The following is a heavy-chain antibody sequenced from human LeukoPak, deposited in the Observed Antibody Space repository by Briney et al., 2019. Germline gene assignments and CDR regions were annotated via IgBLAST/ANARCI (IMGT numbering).Heavy chain of an antibody. Sequence: ASVKVSCKASGYTFTSYDINWVRQATGQGLEWMGWMNPNSGNTGYAQKIQGRVTITRNTSISTAYMELSSLRSEDTAVYYCARGRGPLPYCSSTSCPGAHFDYWGQGTLVTVSS. CDR3: ARGRGPLPYCSSTSCPGAHFDY. J-gene: IGHJ4*02. CDR2: MNPNSGNT. D-gene: IGHD2-2*01. V-gene: IGHV1-8*03. CDR1: GYTFTSYD.